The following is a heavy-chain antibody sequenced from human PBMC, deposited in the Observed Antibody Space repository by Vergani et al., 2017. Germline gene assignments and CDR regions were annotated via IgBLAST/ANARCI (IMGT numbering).Heavy chain of an antibody. J-gene: IGHJ4*02. CDR1: GGSISSHY. V-gene: IGHV4-59*11. D-gene: IGHD5-24*01. CDR2: INHSGST. Sequence: QVQLQESGPGLVKPSETLSLTCTVSGGSISSHYWSWIRQPPGKGPEWIGEINHSGSTNYNPSLKSRVTISVDTSKNQFSLKLSSVTAADTAVYYCARETMATQTAQYYFDYWGQGTLVTVSS. CDR3: ARETMATQTAQYYFDY.